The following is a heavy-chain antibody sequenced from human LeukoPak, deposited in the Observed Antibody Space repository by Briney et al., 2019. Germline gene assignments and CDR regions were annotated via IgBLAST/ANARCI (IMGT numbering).Heavy chain of an antibody. Sequence: ASVKVSCKASGYTFTGYYIHWVRQAPGQGLEWMGRINCNGGGTSYAQKFQGRVTMTRDTSISTAYMELDRPTSDDTAVYYCARDYGPYPGCSWFDPWGQGTLVTVSS. CDR2: INCNGGGT. V-gene: IGHV1-2*06. CDR1: GYTFTGYY. CDR3: ARDYGPYPGCSWFDP. D-gene: IGHD2-21*01. J-gene: IGHJ5*02.